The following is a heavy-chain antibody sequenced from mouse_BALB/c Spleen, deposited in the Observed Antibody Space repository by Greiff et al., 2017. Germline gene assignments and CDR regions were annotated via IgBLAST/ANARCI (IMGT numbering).Heavy chain of an antibody. CDR3: ATPAYYGNSAWFAY. J-gene: IGHJ3*01. CDR1: GYTFSSYW. V-gene: IGHV1-9*01. D-gene: IGHD2-10*01. Sequence: VQLQQSGAELMKPGASVKISCKATGYTFSSYWIEWVKQRPGHGLEWIGEILPGSGSTNYNEKFKGKATFTADTSSNTAYMQLSSLTSEDSAVYYCATPAYYGNSAWFAYWGQGTLVTVSA. CDR2: ILPGSGST.